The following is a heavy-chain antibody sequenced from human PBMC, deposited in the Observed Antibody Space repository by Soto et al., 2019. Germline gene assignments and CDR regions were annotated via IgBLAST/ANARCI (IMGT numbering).Heavy chain of an antibody. J-gene: IGHJ4*02. CDR1: GFTFSTYW. CDR3: AGGSGWLQTD. V-gene: IGHV3-7*04. Sequence: EVQMVESGGGLVQPGGSLRLSCAASGFTFSTYWMSWVRQAPGKGLEWVANIKQDGSEQYYVDSVKGRFTISRDNAKNSQYLQMNSLRVEETALYYCAGGSGWLQTDWGQGTLVTVSS. D-gene: IGHD6-19*01. CDR2: IKQDGSEQ.